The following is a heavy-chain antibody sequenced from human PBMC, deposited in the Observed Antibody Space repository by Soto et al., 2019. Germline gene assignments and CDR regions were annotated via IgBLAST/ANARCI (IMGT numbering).Heavy chain of an antibody. CDR2: IYWDDDK. Sequence: QITLNESGPTQVKPRQTLTLTCTFSGFSLTTSGVGVGWIRQSPGKAPEWLALIYWDDDKRYSPSLKSRLTIHKDTSKNQVVLTMADLDPGDTATYYCANRVLRTVFGLVTTTAIYFDFWGQGAPVAVSS. D-gene: IGHD3-3*01. CDR1: GFSLTTSGVG. CDR3: ANRVLRTVFGLVTTTAIYFDF. V-gene: IGHV2-5*02. J-gene: IGHJ4*02.